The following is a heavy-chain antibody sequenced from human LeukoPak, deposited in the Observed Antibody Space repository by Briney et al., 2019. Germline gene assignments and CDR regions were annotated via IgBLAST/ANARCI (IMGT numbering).Heavy chain of an antibody. CDR3: AKGLYDSSGYYPFGFDY. D-gene: IGHD3-22*01. J-gene: IGHJ4*02. Sequence: GGSLRLSCAASGFTFSNAWMSWVRQAPGKGLEWVAVISYDGSNEYYADSVKGRFTISRDNSKNTLYLQMNSLRAEDTAVYYCAKGLYDSSGYYPFGFDYWGQGTLVTVSS. CDR2: ISYDGSNE. CDR1: GFTFSNAW. V-gene: IGHV3-30*18.